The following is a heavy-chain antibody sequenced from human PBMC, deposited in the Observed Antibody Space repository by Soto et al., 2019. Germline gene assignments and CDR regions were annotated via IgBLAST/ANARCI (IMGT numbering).Heavy chain of an antibody. V-gene: IGHV5-51*01. J-gene: IGHJ6*02. CDR3: ARLRGYSYGYYYYGMDV. CDR1: GYSFTSYW. Sequence: GESLKISCKGSGYSFTSYWIGWVRQMPGKGLEWMGIIYPGDSDTRYSPSFQGQVTISADKSISTAYLQWSSLKASDTAIYYFARLRGYSYGYYYYGMDVWGQGTTVTVSS. CDR2: IYPGDSDT. D-gene: IGHD5-18*01.